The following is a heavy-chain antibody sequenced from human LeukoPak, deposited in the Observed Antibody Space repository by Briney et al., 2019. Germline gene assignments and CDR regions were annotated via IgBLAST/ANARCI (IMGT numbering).Heavy chain of an antibody. CDR3: ARVVMKAFYYYYMDV. CDR1: GYTFIDYD. D-gene: IGHD2-21*01. CDR2: MNPTSGDT. Sequence: ASVKVSCKDSGYTFIDYDVNWVRQAPGQGLEWMGWMNPTSGDTGYAQKFQGRVTMTRSMSRNTAYMELSRLRSEDTAVYFCARVVMKAFYYYYMDVWGKGTTIIISS. J-gene: IGHJ6*03. V-gene: IGHV1-8*01.